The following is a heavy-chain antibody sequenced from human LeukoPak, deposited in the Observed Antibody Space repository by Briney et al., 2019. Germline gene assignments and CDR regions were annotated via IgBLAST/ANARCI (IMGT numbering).Heavy chain of an antibody. J-gene: IGHJ5*02. CDR1: GFTFSTYA. CDR3: ASLSGSYDSGNWFDP. Sequence: GGSLRLSCAASGFTFSTYAMNWVRQAPGKGLEWVSGISGSGGSTYYADSVKGRFTISRDNFKNTLYLQMNSLRAEDTAVYYCASLSGSYDSGNWFDPWGQGTLVTVSS. V-gene: IGHV3-23*01. CDR2: ISGSGGST. D-gene: IGHD1-26*01.